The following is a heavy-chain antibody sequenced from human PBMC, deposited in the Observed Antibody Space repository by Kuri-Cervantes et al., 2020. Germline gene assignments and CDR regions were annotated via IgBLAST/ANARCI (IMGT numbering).Heavy chain of an antibody. CDR3: ARELEAVAGYIDY. CDR1: GFTFSNYA. J-gene: IGHJ4*02. D-gene: IGHD6-19*01. CDR2: ISSSSSYI. V-gene: IGHV3-21*01. Sequence: GESLKISCAASGFTFSNYAMTWVRQAPGKGLEWVSSISSSSSYIYYADSVKGRFTISRDSAKNSLYLQMSSLRAEDTAVYYCARELEAVAGYIDYWGQGTLVTVSS.